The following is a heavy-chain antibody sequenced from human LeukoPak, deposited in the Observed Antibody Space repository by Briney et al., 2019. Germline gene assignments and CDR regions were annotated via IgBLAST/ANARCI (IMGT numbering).Heavy chain of an antibody. CDR2: IYYSGST. J-gene: IGHJ5*02. CDR3: ARDAYGSGSYYLNWFDP. Sequence: PSETLSLTCTVSGGSISNYYWSWIRQAPGKGLEWIGHIYYSGSTNYNPSLKSRVTISVDTSKNQFSLKLSSVTAADTAVYYCARDAYGSGSYYLNWFDPWGQGTLVTVSS. D-gene: IGHD3-10*01. CDR1: GGSISNYY. V-gene: IGHV4-59*01.